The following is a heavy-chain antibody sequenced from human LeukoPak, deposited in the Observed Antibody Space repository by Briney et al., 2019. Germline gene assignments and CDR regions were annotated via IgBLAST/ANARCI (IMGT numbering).Heavy chain of an antibody. CDR3: ARRLCGGDCYSTFSY. CDR2: INHSGST. Sequence: KPSETLSLSCAVYGGSFSGYYWSWIRQPPGKGLEWIGEINHSGSTNYNPSLKSRVTISVDTSKNQSYLKLSSVTAADTAVYYCARRLCGGDCYSTFSYWGQGTLVTVSS. J-gene: IGHJ4*02. D-gene: IGHD2-21*02. V-gene: IGHV4-34*01. CDR1: GGSFSGYY.